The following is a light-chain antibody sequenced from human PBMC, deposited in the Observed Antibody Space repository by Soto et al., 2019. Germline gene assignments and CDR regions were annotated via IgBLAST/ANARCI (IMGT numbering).Light chain of an antibody. CDR1: QSVSSN. J-gene: IGKJ2*01. V-gene: IGKV3-15*01. CDR3: QQYNNWPSGKT. Sequence: EIVMTQSPATLSVSLGERATLSCRASQSVSSNLAWYRHKPGQSPTLLIYGASIRATGVPARFSGSGSGTEFTLSISSLQSEDFAVSYCQQYNNWPSGKTFGQGTRLEIK. CDR2: GAS.